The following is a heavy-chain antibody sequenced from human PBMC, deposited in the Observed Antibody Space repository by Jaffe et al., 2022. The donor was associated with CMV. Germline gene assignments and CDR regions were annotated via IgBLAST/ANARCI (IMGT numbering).Heavy chain of an antibody. CDR1: GFTFSSYG. V-gene: IGHV3-33*01. Sequence: QVQLVESGGGVVQPGRSLRLSCAASGFTFSSYGMHWVRQAPGKGLEWVAVIWYDGSNKYYADSVKGRFTISRDNSKNTLYLQMNSLRAEDTAVYYCARAYSGYDYNWFDPWGQGTLVTVSS. CDR2: IWYDGSNK. D-gene: IGHD5-12*01. J-gene: IGHJ5*02. CDR3: ARAYSGYDYNWFDP.